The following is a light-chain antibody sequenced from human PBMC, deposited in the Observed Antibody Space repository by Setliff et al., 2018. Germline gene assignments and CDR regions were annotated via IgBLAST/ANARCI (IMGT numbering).Light chain of an antibody. CDR3: AAWDDSLNGDV. CDR1: SSNIGSNT. J-gene: IGLJ1*01. Sequence: HSVLTQPPSASGTPGQRVTISCSGSSSNIGSNTVNWYQQLPGTAPKLLIYSNNQRPSGVPDRFSDSKSGTSASLAISGLQSEDEADYYCAAWDDSLNGDVFGTGSKVTVL. CDR2: SNN. V-gene: IGLV1-44*01.